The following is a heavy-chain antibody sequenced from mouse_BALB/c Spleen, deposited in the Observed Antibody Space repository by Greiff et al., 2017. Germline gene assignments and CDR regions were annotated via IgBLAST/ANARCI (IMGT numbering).Heavy chain of an antibody. CDR1: GFTFSSYG. D-gene: IGHD1-2*01. J-gene: IGHJ3*01. Sequence: EVQLQQSGGGLVQPGGSLKLSCAASGFTFSSYGMSWVRQTPDKRLELVATINSNGGSTYYPDSVKGRFTISRDNAKNTLYLQMSSLKSEDTAMYYCAREAYYGYPFAYWGQGTLVTVSA. CDR2: INSNGGST. V-gene: IGHV5-6-3*01. CDR3: AREAYYGYPFAY.